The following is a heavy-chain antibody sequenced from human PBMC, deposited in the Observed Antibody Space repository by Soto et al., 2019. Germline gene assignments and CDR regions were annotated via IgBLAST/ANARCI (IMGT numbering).Heavy chain of an antibody. Sequence: EVQLVQSGAEVKKPGESLKISCKGSGYTFNTDWIGWVRQMPGKGLEWMAIVYPGDSETRYSPSLEGQVTISADKSINTAYLQWSRLKAADTAIYYCTRRLADYWGHGTLVNVSP. J-gene: IGHJ4*01. D-gene: IGHD3-9*01. V-gene: IGHV5-51*03. CDR3: TRRLADY. CDR2: VYPGDSET. CDR1: GYTFNTDW.